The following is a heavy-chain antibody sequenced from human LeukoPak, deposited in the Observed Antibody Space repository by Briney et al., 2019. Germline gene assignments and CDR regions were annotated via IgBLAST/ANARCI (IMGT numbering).Heavy chain of an antibody. CDR3: ARDLAAGGVRGYGMDV. V-gene: IGHV3-23*01. CDR2: ISGSGGST. Sequence: GGSLRLSCAASGFTLSSYAMSWVRQAPGKGLEWVSAISGSGGSTYYADSVKGRSTISRDNSKNTLYLQMNSLRAEDTAVYYCARDLAAGGVRGYGMDVWGQGTTVTVSS. J-gene: IGHJ6*02. CDR1: GFTLSSYA. D-gene: IGHD6-13*01.